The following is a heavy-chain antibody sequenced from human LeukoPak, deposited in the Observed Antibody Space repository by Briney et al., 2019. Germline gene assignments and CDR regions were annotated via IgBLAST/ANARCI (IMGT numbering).Heavy chain of an antibody. CDR1: GFTVSSNH. V-gene: IGHV3-53*01. Sequence: GGSLRLSCAASGFTVSSNHMSWVRQAPGRGLEWVSVIYSGGEIYYADSVKGRFTISRDISKNTLYLQMNRLRAEDTAVYYCARGGGGVTAMNYWGQGTLVTVSS. CDR2: IYSGGEI. J-gene: IGHJ4*02. D-gene: IGHD2-21*02. CDR3: ARGGGGVTAMNY.